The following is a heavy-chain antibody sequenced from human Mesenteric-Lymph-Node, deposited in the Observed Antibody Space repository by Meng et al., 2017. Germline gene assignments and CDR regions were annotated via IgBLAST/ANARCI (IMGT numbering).Heavy chain of an antibody. CDR3: AGLYSSGWYSDY. D-gene: IGHD6-19*01. CDR2: IYYSGST. Sequence: SETLSLTCTVSGGSISSSSYYWGWIRQPPGKGLAWIGSIYYSGSTYYNPSLKSRVTISVDTSKNQFSLKLSSVTAADTAVYYCAGLYSSGWYSDYWGQGTLVTVSS. J-gene: IGHJ4*02. CDR1: GGSISSSSYY. V-gene: IGHV4-39*07.